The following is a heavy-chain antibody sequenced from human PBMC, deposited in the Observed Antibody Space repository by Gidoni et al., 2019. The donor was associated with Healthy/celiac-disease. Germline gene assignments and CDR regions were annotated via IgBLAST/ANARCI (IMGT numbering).Heavy chain of an antibody. CDR3: ARVAAGRLSVANGMDV. J-gene: IGHJ6*02. D-gene: IGHD6-6*01. CDR1: GGSFSGYY. CDR2: INHSGST. Sequence: QVQLQQWGAGLLKPSETLSLNCAVYGGSFSGYYWSWIRQPPGKGLEWIGEINHSGSTKYNPSLKSRVTISVDTSKNQFSLSLSSVTAADTAVYYCARVAAGRLSVANGMDVWGQGTTVTVSS. V-gene: IGHV4-34*01.